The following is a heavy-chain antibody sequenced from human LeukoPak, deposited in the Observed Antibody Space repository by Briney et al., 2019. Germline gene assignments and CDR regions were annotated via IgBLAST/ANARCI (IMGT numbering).Heavy chain of an antibody. Sequence: ASVKVSCKVSGYTLTELSMHWVRQAPGQGLEWMGRINPNSGGTNYAQKFQGRVTMTRDTSISTAYMELSRLRSDDTAVYYCARDIFGSYGYSEDYWGQGTLVTVSS. J-gene: IGHJ4*02. V-gene: IGHV1-2*06. D-gene: IGHD5-18*01. CDR1: GYTLTELS. CDR2: INPNSGGT. CDR3: ARDIFGSYGYSEDY.